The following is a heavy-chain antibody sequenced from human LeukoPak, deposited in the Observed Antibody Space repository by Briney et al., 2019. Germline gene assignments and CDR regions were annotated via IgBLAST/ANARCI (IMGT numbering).Heavy chain of an antibody. CDR2: ISGTSTSI. CDR3: AKVGSGWYSSNYNWFDP. J-gene: IGHJ5*02. Sequence: GGSLRLSCAASGFTFSSYSMNWVRQAPGKGLEWVSSISGTSTSIYYADSVKGRFTISRDNSKNTLYLQMNSLRAEDTAVYYCAKVGSGWYSSNYNWFDPWGQGTLVTVSS. CDR1: GFTFSSYS. D-gene: IGHD6-19*01. V-gene: IGHV3-21*04.